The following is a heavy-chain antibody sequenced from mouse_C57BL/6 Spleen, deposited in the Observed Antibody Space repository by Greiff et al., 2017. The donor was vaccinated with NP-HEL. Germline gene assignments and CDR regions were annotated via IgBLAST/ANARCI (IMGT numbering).Heavy chain of an antibody. CDR2: ISSGSSTI. CDR1: GFTFSDYG. J-gene: IGHJ2*01. Sequence: DVMLVESGGGLVKPGGSLKLSCAASGFTFSDYGMHWVRQAPEKGLEWVAYISSGSSTIYYADTVKGRFTISRDNAKNTLFLQMTSLRSEDTAMYYCARRVLRYSYYFDYWGQGTTLTVSS. D-gene: IGHD1-1*01. V-gene: IGHV5-17*01. CDR3: ARRVLRYSYYFDY.